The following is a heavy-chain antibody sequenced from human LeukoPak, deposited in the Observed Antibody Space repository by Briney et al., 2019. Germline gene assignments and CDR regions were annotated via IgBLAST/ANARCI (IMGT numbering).Heavy chain of an antibody. CDR2: IYTSGST. CDR3: ASSYDLWSGSWFDP. D-gene: IGHD3-3*01. J-gene: IGHJ5*02. CDR1: GGSISSGSYY. Sequence: SQTLSLTCTVSGGSISSGSYYWSWIRQPAGKGLEWIGRIYTSGSTNYNPSLKSRVTISVDTSKSQFSLKLSSVTAADTAVYYCASSYDLWSGSWFDPWGQGTLVTVSS. V-gene: IGHV4-61*02.